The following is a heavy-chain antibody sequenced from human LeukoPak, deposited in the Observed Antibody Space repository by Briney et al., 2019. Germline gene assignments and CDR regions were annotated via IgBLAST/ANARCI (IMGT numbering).Heavy chain of an antibody. CDR1: GGSISSGSYY. CDR3: ARDIGSPGFLDH. D-gene: IGHD2-21*01. CDR2: IYTSGTP. J-gene: IGHJ4*02. V-gene: IGHV4-61*02. Sequence: PSETLSLTCTVSGGSISSGSYYWSWLRQPAGKGLEWIGRIYTSGTPNYNPSLKSRVTISIDTSNNQFSLKLSSVTAADTAVYYCARDIGSPGFLDHWGQGTLVTVSS.